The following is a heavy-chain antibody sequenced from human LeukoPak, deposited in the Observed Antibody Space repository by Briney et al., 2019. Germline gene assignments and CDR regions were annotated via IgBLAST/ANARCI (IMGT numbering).Heavy chain of an antibody. D-gene: IGHD6-19*01. V-gene: IGHV1-46*01. CDR2: INPSGGST. CDR1: GYTFTSYY. CDR3: ARVARYSSGWYRERYFQH. J-gene: IGHJ1*01. Sequence: ASVNVSCKASGYTFTSYYMHWVRQAPGQGLEWMGIINPSGGSTSYAQKFQGRVTMTRDTSTSTVYMELSSLRSEDTAVYYCARVARYSSGWYRERYFQHWGQGTLVTVSS.